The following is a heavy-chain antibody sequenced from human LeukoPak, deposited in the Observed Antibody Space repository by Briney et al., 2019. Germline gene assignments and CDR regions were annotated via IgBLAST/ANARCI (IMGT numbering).Heavy chain of an antibody. J-gene: IGHJ6*03. D-gene: IGHD3-10*01. CDR2: IYTSGST. Sequence: SETLSLTCTVSGGSVSSYYWSWIRQPAGKGLEWIGRIYTSGSTNYNPSLKSRVTMSVDTSKNQFSLKLSSVTAADTAVYYCARGRGYYGSGSYYNAKVYMDVWGKGTTVTVSS. CDR1: GGSVSSYY. CDR3: ARGRGYYGSGSYYNAKVYMDV. V-gene: IGHV4-4*07.